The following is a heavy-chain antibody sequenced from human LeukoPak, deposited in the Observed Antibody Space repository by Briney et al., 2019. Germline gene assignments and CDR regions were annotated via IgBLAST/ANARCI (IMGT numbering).Heavy chain of an antibody. J-gene: IGHJ3*02. CDR2: IYYSGST. Sequence: PSETLSLTCTVSGGSISSSSYYWGWIRQPPGKGLEWIGSIYYSGSTKYNPSLKSRVTISVDTSKNQFSLRLSSVTAADTAVYYCAREITGTTWAFDIWGQGTLVTVSS. D-gene: IGHD1-7*01. CDR1: GGSISSSSYY. CDR3: AREITGTTWAFDI. V-gene: IGHV4-39*07.